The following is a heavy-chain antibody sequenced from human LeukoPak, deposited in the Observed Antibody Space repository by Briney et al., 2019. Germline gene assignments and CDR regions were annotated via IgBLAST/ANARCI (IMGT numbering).Heavy chain of an antibody. Sequence: GGSLRLSCAASGFTFSAYGMHWVRQAPGKGLEWVAVISYDGSNKYYADSVKGRFTISRDSSKNTLYLQMNSLRAEDTAVYSCAKPLVASSGSYDYFDYWGQGTLVTVSS. V-gene: IGHV3-30*18. CDR1: GFTFSAYG. CDR3: AKPLVASSGSYDYFDY. CDR2: ISYDGSNK. D-gene: IGHD1-26*01. J-gene: IGHJ4*02.